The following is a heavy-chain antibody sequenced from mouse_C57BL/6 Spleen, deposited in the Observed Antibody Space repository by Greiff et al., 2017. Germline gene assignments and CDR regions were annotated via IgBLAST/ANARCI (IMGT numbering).Heavy chain of an antibody. CDR2: IYPGDGDT. CDR3: ARGGYDGLWYFDV. Sequence: QVQLQQSGAELVKPGASVKISCKASGYAFSSYWMNWVKQRPGKGLEWIGQIYPGDGDTNYNGKFKGKATLTADKSSSTAYMPLSSLTSEDSAVYFCARGGYDGLWYFDVWGTGTTVTVSS. V-gene: IGHV1-80*01. CDR1: GYAFSSYW. D-gene: IGHD2-3*01. J-gene: IGHJ1*03.